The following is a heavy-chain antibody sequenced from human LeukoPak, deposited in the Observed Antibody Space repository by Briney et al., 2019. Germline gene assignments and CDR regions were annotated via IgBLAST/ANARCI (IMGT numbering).Heavy chain of an antibody. CDR1: GSTFSNYW. Sequence: GGSLRLSCAASGSTFSNYWMSWVRQAPGKGLEWVANIKLDGSEKYYVDSVKGRFTISRDNAKNSLFLQMNSLRAEDTAVYYCARASGYFHYWGQGTLVTVS. CDR3: ARASGYFHY. V-gene: IGHV3-7*05. J-gene: IGHJ4*02. CDR2: IKLDGSEK.